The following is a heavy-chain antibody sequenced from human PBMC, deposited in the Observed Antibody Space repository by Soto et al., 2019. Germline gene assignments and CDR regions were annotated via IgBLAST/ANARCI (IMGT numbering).Heavy chain of an antibody. V-gene: IGHV1-3*01. Sequence: QVQLVQSGAEVKKPGASVKVSCKTSGYTFTAYSMHWVRQAPGQRLEWMGWINPGIGDTKYAQKFQDRVTLTSDTSANTAYMELSSLRSEDTGVYYCSRSGGDYGDYTFDFWGQGTLVTGSS. CDR2: INPGIGDT. D-gene: IGHD4-17*01. J-gene: IGHJ4*02. CDR1: GYTFTAYS. CDR3: SRSGGDYGDYTFDF.